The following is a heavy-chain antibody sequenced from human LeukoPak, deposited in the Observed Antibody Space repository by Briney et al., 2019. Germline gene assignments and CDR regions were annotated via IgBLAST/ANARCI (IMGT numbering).Heavy chain of an antibody. CDR1: GFTPKVSW. Sequence: GGSLRLSSAAPGFTPKVSWMSWVRPAPRERLWTGSYINKEVGDKYYMDSVEGRFNVSRDNAKNSLYLQMNSLRAEDAAVYYCARDAGYGGNSDYWGQGTLVTVSS. V-gene: IGHV3-7*01. CDR2: INKEVGDK. J-gene: IGHJ4*02. D-gene: IGHD4-23*01. CDR3: ARDAGYGGNSDY.